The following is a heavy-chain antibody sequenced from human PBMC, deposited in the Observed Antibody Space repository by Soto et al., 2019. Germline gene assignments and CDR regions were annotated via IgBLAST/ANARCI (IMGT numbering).Heavy chain of an antibody. D-gene: IGHD3-22*01. CDR3: ARGGTYYYDSSVSY. CDR1: GYTFTSYA. Sequence: GASVKVSCKASGYTFTSYAMHWVRQAPGQRLEWMGWINAGNGNTKYSQKFQGRVTMTTDTSTSTAYMELRSLRSDDTAVYYCARGGTYYYDSSVSYWGQGTLVTVSS. CDR2: INAGNGNT. V-gene: IGHV1-3*01. J-gene: IGHJ4*02.